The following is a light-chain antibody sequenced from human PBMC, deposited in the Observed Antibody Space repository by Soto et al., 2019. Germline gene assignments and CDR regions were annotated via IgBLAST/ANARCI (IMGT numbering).Light chain of an antibody. CDR3: QHYNGDPVT. Sequence: DIQMTQSPSTLSASVGDRVTITCRASQTLSIWLAWYQQKPGNAPKLLISDASHLESGVPSRFSVSGSGKEFTLTISSLQPDDFATYYCQHYNGDPVTFGGGTKVEIK. CDR2: DAS. J-gene: IGKJ4*01. V-gene: IGKV1-5*01. CDR1: QTLSIW.